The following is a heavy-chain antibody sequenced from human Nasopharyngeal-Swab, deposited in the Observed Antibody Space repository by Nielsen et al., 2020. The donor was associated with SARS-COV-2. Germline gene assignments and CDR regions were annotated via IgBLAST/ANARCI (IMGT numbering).Heavy chain of an antibody. CDR1: GGSISRYH. V-gene: IGHV4-59*01. CDR3: ARDYRYSTSSMYSSSWYVTGGYFDY. Sequence: SETLSLTCTVSGGSISRYHWSWIRQPTGKGLEWIGYIYYSGSTNYNPSLKSRVTISVDTSKNQFSLKLSSVTAADTAVYYCARDYRYSTSSMYSSSWYVTGGYFDYWGQGTLVTVSS. J-gene: IGHJ4*02. CDR2: IYYSGST. D-gene: IGHD6-13*01.